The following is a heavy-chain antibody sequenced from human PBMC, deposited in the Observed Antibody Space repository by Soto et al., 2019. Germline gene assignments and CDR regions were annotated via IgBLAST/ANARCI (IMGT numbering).Heavy chain of an antibody. CDR3: AREMGYRHGINYGMDF. D-gene: IGHD5-18*01. J-gene: IGHJ6*02. Sequence: PGGSLRLSCAVSGFTFSSYAMQWVRQAPGKGLEWVAVIWYDGNKKNYGDSVKGRFSISRENSKNTLYLQMDSLRVDDTAVYYCAREMGYRHGINYGMDFWGQGTTVTVYS. CDR1: GFTFSSYA. CDR2: IWYDGNKK. V-gene: IGHV3-33*01.